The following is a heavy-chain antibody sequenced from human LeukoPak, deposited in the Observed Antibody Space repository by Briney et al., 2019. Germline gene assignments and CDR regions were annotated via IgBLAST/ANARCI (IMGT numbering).Heavy chain of an antibody. CDR3: ARKLGNDAFDI. V-gene: IGHV3-21*01. CDR1: GFSFSSYS. D-gene: IGHD7-27*01. CDR2: ISSSGSYI. J-gene: IGHJ3*02. Sequence: GGSLRLSCAASGFSFSSYSMNWVRRAPGKGLEWGSSISSSGSYIFYADSVKGRFTISRDNAKNSLYLQMNSLRAEDTAVYYCARKLGNDAFDIWGQGTMVIVSS.